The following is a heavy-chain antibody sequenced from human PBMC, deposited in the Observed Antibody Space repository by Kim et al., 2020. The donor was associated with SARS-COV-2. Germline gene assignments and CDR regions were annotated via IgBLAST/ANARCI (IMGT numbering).Heavy chain of an antibody. V-gene: IGHV3-73*01. Sequence: GKARFNISRDDSKNTAYLEMNGLKTEDTAVYYCTRIPATTLAFWDAFDIWGQGTMVTVSS. J-gene: IGHJ3*02. D-gene: IGHD1-1*01. CDR3: TRIPATTLAFWDAFDI.